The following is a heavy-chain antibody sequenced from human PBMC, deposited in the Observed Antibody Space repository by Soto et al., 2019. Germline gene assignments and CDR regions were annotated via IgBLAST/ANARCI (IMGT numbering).Heavy chain of an antibody. CDR2: MNPNSGNT. D-gene: IGHD3-3*01. J-gene: IGHJ3*02. V-gene: IGHV1-8*01. CDR1: GYTFTSYD. Sequence: QVQLVQSGAEVKKPGASVKVSCKASGYTFTSYDINWVRQATGQGREWMGWMNPNSGNTGYAQKFQGRVTMTRNTSISTAYMELSSLRSEDTAVYYCARSYYDFWSGYYISFDIWGQGTMVTVSS. CDR3: ARSYYDFWSGYYISFDI.